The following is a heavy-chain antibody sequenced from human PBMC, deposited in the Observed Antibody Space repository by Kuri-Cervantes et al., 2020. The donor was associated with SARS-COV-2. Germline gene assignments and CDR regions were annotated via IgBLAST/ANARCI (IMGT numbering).Heavy chain of an antibody. CDR2: ISGSGGST. CDR1: GFSLSTSG. V-gene: IGHV3-23*01. J-gene: IGHJ4*02. D-gene: IGHD5-18*01. CDR3: AKDLRRGYSYGYGDY. Sequence: LTLTCTFSGFSLSTSGMSVSWIRQPPGKALEWVSAISGSGGSTYYADSVKGRFTISRDNSKNTLYLQMNSLRAEDTAVYYRAKDLRRGYSYGYGDYWGQGTLVTVSS.